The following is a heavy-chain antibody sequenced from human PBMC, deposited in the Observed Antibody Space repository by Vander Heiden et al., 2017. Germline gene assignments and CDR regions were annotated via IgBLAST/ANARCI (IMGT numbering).Heavy chain of an antibody. D-gene: IGHD3-22*01. V-gene: IGHV3-48*02. CDR2: ISSSSSTI. CDR3: ARDRGGYYDSSGWGY. CDR1: GFTFSSYS. Sequence: EVQLVESGGGLVQPGGSLRLSCAASGFTFSSYSMNWVRQAPGKGLEWVSYISSSSSTIYYADSVKGRFTISRDNAKNSLYLQMNSLRDEDTAVYYCARDRGGYYDSSGWGYWGQGTLVTVSS. J-gene: IGHJ4*02.